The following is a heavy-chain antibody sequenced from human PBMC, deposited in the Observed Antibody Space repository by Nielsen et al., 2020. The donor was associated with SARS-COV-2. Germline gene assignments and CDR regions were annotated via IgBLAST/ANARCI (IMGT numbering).Heavy chain of an antibody. Sequence: ASVKVSCKASGCTFTSYDINWVRQATGQGLEWMGWMNPNSGNTGYAQKFKGRVTMTRDTSISTAYMELSSLTSEDTAVYYCARRADYYDSSAYYYWGQGILVTVSS. CDR1: GCTFTSYD. J-gene: IGHJ4*02. CDR2: MNPNSGNT. CDR3: ARRADYYDSSAYYY. D-gene: IGHD3-22*01. V-gene: IGHV1-8*01.